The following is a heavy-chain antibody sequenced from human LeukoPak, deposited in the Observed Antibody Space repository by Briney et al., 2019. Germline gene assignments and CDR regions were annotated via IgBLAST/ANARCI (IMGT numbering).Heavy chain of an antibody. J-gene: IGHJ4*02. CDR1: GFTFSTYD. CDR2: LYTGGGT. CDR3: TRSGYRHPYHFDS. Sequence: GGSLRLSCGASGFTFSTYDMSWVRQAPGKRLEWVSVLYTGGGTDHADSVKGRFTISRDNSKNTLSLQMNSLRVEDTAIYYCTRSGYRHPYHFDSWGQGTLVIVSS. D-gene: IGHD3-22*01. V-gene: IGHV3-53*01.